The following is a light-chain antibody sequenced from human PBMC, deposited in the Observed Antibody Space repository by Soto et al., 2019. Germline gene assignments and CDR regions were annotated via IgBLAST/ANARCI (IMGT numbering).Light chain of an antibody. V-gene: IGKV1-5*01. CDR3: QQYNSYWT. Sequence: DIQMTQSPSTLSASVGDRVTITCRASQSISSWLAWYQQKPGKAPKLLIYDASSLESGVPSRFSGSGSGTEFTLTSSSLQPDDFATYYCQQYNSYWTFGQGNKVEIK. CDR2: DAS. CDR1: QSISSW. J-gene: IGKJ1*01.